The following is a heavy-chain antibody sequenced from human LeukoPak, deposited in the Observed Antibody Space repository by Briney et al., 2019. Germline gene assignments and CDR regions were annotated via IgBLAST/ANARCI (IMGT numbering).Heavy chain of an antibody. V-gene: IGHV4-39*01. Sequence: SETLSLTCSVSGDSISNSDYYWAWIRQPPGGGLEWVGSIYYTGSTYYPPSLKSRATISLGTSKNEFSLELNSVTAADTAVYYCARHPSSGSHYCGQGTLVTVSS. CDR2: IYYTGST. CDR1: GDSISNSDYY. D-gene: IGHD1-26*01. CDR3: ARHPSSGSHY. J-gene: IGHJ4*02.